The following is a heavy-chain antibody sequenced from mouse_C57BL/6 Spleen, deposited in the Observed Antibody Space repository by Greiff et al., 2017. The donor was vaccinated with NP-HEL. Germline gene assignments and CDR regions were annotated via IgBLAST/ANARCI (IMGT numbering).Heavy chain of an antibody. D-gene: IGHD2-4*01. Sequence: VQLQQPGAELVKPGASVKLSCKASGYTFTSYWMHWVKQRPGQGLEWIGMIHPNSGSTNYNEKFKSKATLTVDKSSSTAYMQLSSLTSEDSAVYYCARLYYDYEAYWGQGTLVTVAA. CDR2: IHPNSGST. CDR1: GYTFTSYW. V-gene: IGHV1-64*01. CDR3: ARLYYDYEAY. J-gene: IGHJ3*01.